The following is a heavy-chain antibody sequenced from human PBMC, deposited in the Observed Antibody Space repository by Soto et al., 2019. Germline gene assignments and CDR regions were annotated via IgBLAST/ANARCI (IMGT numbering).Heavy chain of an antibody. V-gene: IGHV3-21*01. Sequence: EVQLVESGGGLVKPGGSLRLSCAASGFTFSSYSMNWVRQAPGKGLEWVSSISSSSSYIYYADSVKGRFTISRDNAKNSLYLQMNSLRAEDTAVYYCAREGVSSSWNHYYYYGMDVWGQGTTVTVSS. CDR3: AREGVSSSWNHYYYYGMDV. CDR1: GFTFSSYS. CDR2: ISSSSSYI. D-gene: IGHD6-13*01. J-gene: IGHJ6*02.